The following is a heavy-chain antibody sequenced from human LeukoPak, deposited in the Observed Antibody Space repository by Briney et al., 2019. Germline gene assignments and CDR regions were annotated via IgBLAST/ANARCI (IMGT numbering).Heavy chain of an antibody. CDR3: ARSGVLLWFGELTGMDV. V-gene: IGHV3-30*03. D-gene: IGHD3-10*01. J-gene: IGHJ6*02. CDR2: ISYDGSNK. Sequence: GGSLRLSCAASGFTFSSYGMHWVRQAPGKGLEWVAVISYDGSNKYYADSVKGRFTISRDNSKNTLYPQMNSLRAEDTAVYYCARSGVLLWFGELTGMDVWGQGTTVTVSS. CDR1: GFTFSSYG.